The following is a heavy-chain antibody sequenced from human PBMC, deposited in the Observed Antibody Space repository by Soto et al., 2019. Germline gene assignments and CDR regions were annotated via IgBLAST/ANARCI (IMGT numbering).Heavy chain of an antibody. Sequence: QSQTLSLTCAISGDSVSSNSAAWNWIRQSPSRGLEWLGRTYYRSKWYNDYAVSVKSRITINPDTSKNQFSLQLNSVTPEDTAVYYCARAYYDFWSGYYNWFDPWGQGTLVTVSS. V-gene: IGHV6-1*01. D-gene: IGHD3-3*01. CDR2: TYYRSKWYN. J-gene: IGHJ5*02. CDR3: ARAYYDFWSGYYNWFDP. CDR1: GDSVSSNSAA.